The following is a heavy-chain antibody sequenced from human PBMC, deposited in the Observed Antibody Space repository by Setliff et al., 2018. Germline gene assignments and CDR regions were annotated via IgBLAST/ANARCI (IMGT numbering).Heavy chain of an antibody. CDR2: IYNNGNT. V-gene: IGHV4-4*08. CDR3: VRDRTAYSYGLDV. D-gene: IGHD5-18*01. CDR1: GGSISPYF. J-gene: IGHJ6*02. Sequence: SETLSLTCSVSGGSISPYFWSWIRQPPGKGLEWIGYIYNNGNTNFNPSLKTRVTMSVDTSKNQFALNLTSVTAADTAVYYCVRDRTAYSYGLDVWGQGTTVTVSS.